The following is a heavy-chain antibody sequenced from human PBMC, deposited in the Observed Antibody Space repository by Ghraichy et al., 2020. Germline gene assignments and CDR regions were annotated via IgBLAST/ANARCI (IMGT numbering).Heavy chain of an antibody. CDR1: GDSMSSSAYY. CDR3: ARHGGSCFKGVCYFSSSYYRYLDV. CDR2: IHNSGTT. V-gene: IGHV4-39*01. Sequence: SETLSLTCTVSGDSMSSSAYYWGWIRESPGRGLEWIGNIHNSGTTYYNPSLESRVTISVDTSKNQFSLKLNSVTAADTAVFYCARHGGSCFKGVCYFSSSYYRYLDVWGKGNPVTVSS. J-gene: IGHJ6*03. D-gene: IGHD2-8*01.